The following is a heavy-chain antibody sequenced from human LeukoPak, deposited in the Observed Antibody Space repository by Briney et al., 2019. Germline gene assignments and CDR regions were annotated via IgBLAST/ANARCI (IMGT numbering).Heavy chain of an antibody. CDR3: ARRPIVGSTGFYFDP. CDR2: IYYGGSP. CDR1: GGSISTTTNS. Sequence: SETLSLTCNVSGGSISTTTNSWGWAWIRQRPTKGLEWIGSIYYGGSPYYTSSLKSRVTISVDTSKNQFSLKLASLTAADTAVYYCARRPIVGSTGFYFDPWGPGTLVTVSS. D-gene: IGHD1-26*01. V-gene: IGHV4-39*01. J-gene: IGHJ5*02.